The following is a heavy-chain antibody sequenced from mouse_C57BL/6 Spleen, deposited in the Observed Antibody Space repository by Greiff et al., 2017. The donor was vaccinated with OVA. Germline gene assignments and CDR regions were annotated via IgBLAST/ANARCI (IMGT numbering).Heavy chain of an antibody. CDR1: GFKFTDYY. V-gene: IGHV1-26*01. CDR3: AKGTTVGAPDY. CDR2: INPNNGGT. D-gene: IGHD1-1*01. Sequence: EVQLQQSGPELVKPGASVKISCTASGFKFTDYYMNWVKQSHEKSLEWIGDINPNNGGTSYNRKFKGKATLTVDKSSSTAYMELRSLTSEDSAVYYCAKGTTVGAPDYWGQGTTLTVSS. J-gene: IGHJ2*01.